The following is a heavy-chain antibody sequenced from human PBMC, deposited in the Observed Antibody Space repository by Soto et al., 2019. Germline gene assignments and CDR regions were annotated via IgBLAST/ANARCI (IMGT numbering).Heavy chain of an antibody. CDR1: GFTFSSYA. V-gene: IGHV3-23*01. D-gene: IGHD6-19*01. CDR3: ATYRCIAVAAASESDYYYGMDV. CDR2: ISGSGGST. Sequence: PGGSLRLSCAASGFTFSSYAMSWVRQAPGKGLEWVSAISGSGGSTYYADSVKGRFTISRDNSKNTLYLQMNSLRAEDTAVYYCATYRCIAVAAASESDYYYGMDVWGQGTTVTVSS. J-gene: IGHJ6*02.